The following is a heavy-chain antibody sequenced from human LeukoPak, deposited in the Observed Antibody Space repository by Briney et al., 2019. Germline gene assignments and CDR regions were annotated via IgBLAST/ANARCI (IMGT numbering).Heavy chain of an antibody. J-gene: IGHJ4*02. V-gene: IGHV3-48*03. CDR3: ARDPVPGYSSSWYNFDY. CDR2: ISSSGSTI. CDR1: GFTFSSYE. Sequence: PGGSLRLSCAASGFTFSSYEMNWVRQAPGKGLEWVSYISSSGSTIYYADSVKGRFTISRDNAKNSLYLQMNRLRAEDTAVYYCARDPVPGYSSSWYNFDYWGQGALVTVSS. D-gene: IGHD6-13*01.